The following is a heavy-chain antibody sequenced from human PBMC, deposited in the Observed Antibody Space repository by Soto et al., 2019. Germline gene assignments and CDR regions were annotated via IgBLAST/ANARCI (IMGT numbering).Heavy chain of an antibody. V-gene: IGHV1-46*01. J-gene: IGHJ4*02. CDR1: GYTFTSYY. D-gene: IGHD3-9*01. Sequence: ASVKVSCKASGYTFTSYYMHWVRQAPGQGLEWMGIINPSGGSTSYAQKFQGRVTMTRDTSTNTVYMELSSLRSEDTAVYYCARDADRPPLFRYYDILTGYVAYWGQGTLVTVSS. CDR3: ARDADRPPLFRYYDILTGYVAY. CDR2: INPSGGST.